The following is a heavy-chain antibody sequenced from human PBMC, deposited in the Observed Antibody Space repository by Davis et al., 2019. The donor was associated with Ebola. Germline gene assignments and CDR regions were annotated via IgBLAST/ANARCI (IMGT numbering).Heavy chain of an antibody. J-gene: IGHJ6*04. V-gene: IGHV1-18*04. Sequence: ASVKVSCKASGYTFTSYGISWVRQAPGQGLEWMGWISAYNGNTNYAQKLQGRVTMTTDTSTSTAYMELRSLRSDDTAVYYCARDGSSTSAIYYYYGMDVWGKGTTVTVSS. CDR1: GYTFTSYG. D-gene: IGHD2-2*01. CDR2: ISAYNGNT. CDR3: ARDGSSTSAIYYYYGMDV.